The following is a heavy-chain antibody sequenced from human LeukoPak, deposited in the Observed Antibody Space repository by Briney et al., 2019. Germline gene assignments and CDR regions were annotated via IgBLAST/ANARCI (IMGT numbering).Heavy chain of an antibody. D-gene: IGHD3-10*02. Sequence: SETLSLTCAVYGGSFSGYYWSWIRQPPGKGLEWIGEINHSGSTNYNPSLKSRVTISVDTSKNQFSLKLSSVTAADTAVYYCARRRITMSRTFDIWGQGTMVTVSS. CDR1: GGSFSGYY. CDR3: ARRRITMSRTFDI. V-gene: IGHV4-34*01. CDR2: INHSGST. J-gene: IGHJ3*02.